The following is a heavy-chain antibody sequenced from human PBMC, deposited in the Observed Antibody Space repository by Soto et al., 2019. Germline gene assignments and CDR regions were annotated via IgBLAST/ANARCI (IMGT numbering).Heavy chain of an antibody. V-gene: IGHV4-31*03. Sequence: PSETLSLTCTVSGGSISSGGYYWSWIRQHPGKGLEWIGYIYYSGSTYYNPSLKSRVTISVDTSKNQFSLKLSSVTAADTAVYYCARGSTTVTTYWFDPWGQGTRVTVSS. D-gene: IGHD4-17*01. CDR1: GGSISSGGYY. CDR3: ARGSTTVTTYWFDP. CDR2: IYYSGST. J-gene: IGHJ5*02.